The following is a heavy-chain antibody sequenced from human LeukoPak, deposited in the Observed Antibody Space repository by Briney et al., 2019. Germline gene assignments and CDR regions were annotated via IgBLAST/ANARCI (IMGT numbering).Heavy chain of an antibody. V-gene: IGHV5-51*01. D-gene: IGHD3-10*01. J-gene: IGHJ4*02. CDR2: IYPGDSDT. Sequence: GESLKISCKGSGYSFTSYWIGWVRQMPGKGLEWMGIIYPGDSDTGYSPSFQGQVTISADKSISTAYVQWSSLKASDTAMYYCARHFPSGSGSYYNFDYWGQGTLVTVSS. CDR1: GYSFTSYW. CDR3: ARHFPSGSGSYYNFDY.